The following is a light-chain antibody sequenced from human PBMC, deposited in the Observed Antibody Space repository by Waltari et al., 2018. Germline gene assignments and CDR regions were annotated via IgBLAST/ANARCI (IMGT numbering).Light chain of an antibody. Sequence: DIQMTQSPSSLSASVGDRVIITCRASQNINNYLKWYQQKPGKAPKLLIYASSNLQGGVPARFSGDGSGTDFTLTISTLQPEDFATYYCQQSSSSPITFGPGTKVDVK. J-gene: IGKJ3*01. V-gene: IGKV1-39*01. CDR3: QQSSSSPIT. CDR1: QNINNY. CDR2: ASS.